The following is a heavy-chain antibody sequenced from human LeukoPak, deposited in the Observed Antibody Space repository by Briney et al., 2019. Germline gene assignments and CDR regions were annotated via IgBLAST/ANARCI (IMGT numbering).Heavy chain of an antibody. V-gene: IGHV4-38-2*01. J-gene: IGHJ5*02. CDR3: GRVIDGALFDP. Sequence: LETLSLTCAVSGYSISSGYYWGWIRQPPGKGLEWIGNIYHSGSTYYNPSLKSRVTISVDTSKNQFSLKLSSVTAADTAVYYCGRVIDGALFDPWGQGTLVTVSS. D-gene: IGHD3-10*01. CDR2: IYHSGST. CDR1: GYSISSGYY.